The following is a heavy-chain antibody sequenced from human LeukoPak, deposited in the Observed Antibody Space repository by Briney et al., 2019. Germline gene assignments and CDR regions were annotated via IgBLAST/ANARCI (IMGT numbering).Heavy chain of an antibody. Sequence: PSETLSLTCAVYGGSFSGYYWSWIRQPPGKGLEWIGEINHSGSTNYNPSLKSRVTISVDTSKNQSSLKLSSVTAADTAVYYCARGRGYCSSTSCLPYYFDYWGQGTLVTVSS. CDR3: ARGRGYCSSTSCLPYYFDY. V-gene: IGHV4-34*01. CDR2: INHSGST. J-gene: IGHJ4*02. D-gene: IGHD2-2*01. CDR1: GGSFSGYY.